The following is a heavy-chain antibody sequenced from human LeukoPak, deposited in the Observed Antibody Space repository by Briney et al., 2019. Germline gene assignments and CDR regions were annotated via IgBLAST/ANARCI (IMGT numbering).Heavy chain of an antibody. CDR3: ARNASDSGTSYFDY. CDR2: IYYSGST. V-gene: IGHV4-39*01. J-gene: IGHJ4*02. CDR1: GGSISSSTYY. D-gene: IGHD1-26*01. Sequence: SETLSLTCTVSGGSISSSTYYWGWTRHPPGNGLEWIGSIYYSGSTSYNPSLKSRVTISVDTSKNQFSLKLDSVTAADTAVYYCARNASDSGTSYFDYWGQGTLVTVSS.